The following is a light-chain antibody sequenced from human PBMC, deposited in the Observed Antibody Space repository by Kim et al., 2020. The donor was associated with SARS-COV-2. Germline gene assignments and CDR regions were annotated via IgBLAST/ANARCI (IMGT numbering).Light chain of an antibody. CDR2: EVN. J-gene: IGLJ1*01. CDR1: SSEVGGYKF. CDR3: CSYAGRSTYV. V-gene: IGLV2-23*02. Sequence: GQSVTISCTGTSSEVGGYKFVSWYQQHRGRAPKLVIYEVNERPSGVSNRFSGSKSANTASLTISGLQPEDEADYYCCSYAGRSTYVFGVGTKVTVL.